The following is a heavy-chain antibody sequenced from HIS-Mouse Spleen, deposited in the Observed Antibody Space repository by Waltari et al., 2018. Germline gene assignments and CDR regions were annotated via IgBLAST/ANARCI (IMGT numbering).Heavy chain of an antibody. V-gene: IGHV4-39*07. CDR1: GGSISISSYY. CDR3: AREIPYSSSWYDWYFDL. D-gene: IGHD6-13*01. J-gene: IGHJ2*01. CDR2: IYYSGGT. Sequence: QLQLQESGPGLVKPSETLSLTCTVPGGSISISSYYWGWFRQPPGKGLEWIGSIYYSGGTYYNPSLKSRVTISVDTSKNQFSLKLSSVTAADTAVYYCAREIPYSSSWYDWYFDLWGRGTLVTVSS.